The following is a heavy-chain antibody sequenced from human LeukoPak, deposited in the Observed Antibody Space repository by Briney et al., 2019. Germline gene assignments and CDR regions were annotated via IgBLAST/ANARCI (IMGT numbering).Heavy chain of an antibody. CDR1: GFTFSTYP. J-gene: IGHJ4*02. CDR3: AKQSAGSAAWYSLHYDF. V-gene: IGHV3-23*01. Sequence: GGSLRLSCAASGFTFSTYPMTWVRQAPGRGLELVSSVDGGGGGTDYADSVKGRFTISRDNSKDTLYLQMNGLRAEDTAVYFCAKQSAGSAAWYSLHYDFWGQGTLVTVSS. D-gene: IGHD6-13*01. CDR2: VDGGGGGT.